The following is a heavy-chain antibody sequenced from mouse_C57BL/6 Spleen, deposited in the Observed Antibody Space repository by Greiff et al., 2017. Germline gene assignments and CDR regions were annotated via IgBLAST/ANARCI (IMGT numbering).Heavy chain of an antibody. Sequence: VQLQQPGAELVRPGSSVKLSCKASGYTFTSYWMHWVKQRPIQGLEWIGNIDPSDSDTHYNQKFKDKATLTVDKSSSTAYMQLSSLTSEDSAVDYCARGDYGSSYRFAYWGQGTLVTVSA. CDR3: ARGDYGSSYRFAY. D-gene: IGHD1-1*01. V-gene: IGHV1-52*01. CDR1: GYTFTSYW. CDR2: IDPSDSDT. J-gene: IGHJ3*01.